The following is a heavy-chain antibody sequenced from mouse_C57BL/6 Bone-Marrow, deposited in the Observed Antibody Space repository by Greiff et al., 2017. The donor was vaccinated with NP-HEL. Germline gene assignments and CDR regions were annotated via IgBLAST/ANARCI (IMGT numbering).Heavy chain of an antibody. J-gene: IGHJ1*03. V-gene: IGHV1-15*01. CDR3: TRWRLYYDPCYFDF. CDR1: GYTFTDYE. CDR2: IEPETGGT. Sequence: VHLVESGAELVRPGASVTLTCKASGYTFTDYEMHWVKQTPVHGLEWIGAIEPETGGTAYNQLFKGMAILTVDKSYSTAYMDLRSLTSEDSAVYYCTRWRLYYDPCYFDFWGTGTTLTVSS. D-gene: IGHD2-4*01.